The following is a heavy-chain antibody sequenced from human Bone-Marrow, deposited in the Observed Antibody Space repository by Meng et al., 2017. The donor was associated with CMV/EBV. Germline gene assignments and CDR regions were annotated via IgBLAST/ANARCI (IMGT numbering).Heavy chain of an antibody. CDR2: INPNSGGT. CDR1: Y. J-gene: IGHJ4*02. CDR3: ARVSRVVVPAASGLDDSSGYYHDY. V-gene: IGHV1-2*02. Sequence: YMQWVRQAPGQGPGWMGWINPNSGGTNYEQKFQGRVNVTRDKSIRKAYMELGRLRYDDTAVYYCARVSRVVVPAASGLDDSSGYYHDYWGQGTLVTVSS. D-gene: IGHD2-2*01.